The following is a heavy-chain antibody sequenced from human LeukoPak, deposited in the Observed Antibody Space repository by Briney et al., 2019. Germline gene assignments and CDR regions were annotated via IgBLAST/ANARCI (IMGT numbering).Heavy chain of an antibody. Sequence: SETLSLTCTVSGDSISGYYWSWVRQPPGKGLECIGFIYSDGSSNYNPSLESRVTMSVDTSNNQFSLKLTSVTAADTAVYYCARDPPGSGSYYDYWGQGTLVTVSS. D-gene: IGHD3-10*01. CDR1: GDSISGYY. CDR2: IYSDGSS. V-gene: IGHV4-59*01. J-gene: IGHJ4*02. CDR3: ARDPPGSGSYYDY.